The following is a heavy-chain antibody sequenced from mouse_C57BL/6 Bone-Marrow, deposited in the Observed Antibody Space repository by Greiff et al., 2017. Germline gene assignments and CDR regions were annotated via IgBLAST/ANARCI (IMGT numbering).Heavy chain of an antibody. D-gene: IGHD4-1*01. CDR3: ATGGYWYFDV. CDR2: FTMYSDAT. Sequence: LQQSGAELVRPGSSVKLSCKDSYFAFMASAMHCVKQRTGHGLEWIGSFTMYSDATEYSENFKGKAQLTANHSSRPASMELHSLASEDSAVYYCATGGYWYFDVWGTGTTVTVSS. CDR1: YFAFMASA. V-gene: IGHV1-49*01. J-gene: IGHJ1*03.